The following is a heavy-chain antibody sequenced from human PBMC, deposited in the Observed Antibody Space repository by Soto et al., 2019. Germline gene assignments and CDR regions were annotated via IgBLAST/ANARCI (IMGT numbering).Heavy chain of an antibody. CDR3: TRCHYYDSWSPD. J-gene: IGHJ4*02. CDR2: INHSGST. V-gene: IGHV4-34*01. Sequence: SETLSLTCASYGRSSRGYYWCWIRQPPQQGLEGIGEINHSGSTNYNPSLQRRVTISVDTSKNHFFLKLMSVTAADTAFYYCTRCHYYDSWSPDWGQGTLVTVSS. CDR1: GRSSRGYY. D-gene: IGHD3-10*01.